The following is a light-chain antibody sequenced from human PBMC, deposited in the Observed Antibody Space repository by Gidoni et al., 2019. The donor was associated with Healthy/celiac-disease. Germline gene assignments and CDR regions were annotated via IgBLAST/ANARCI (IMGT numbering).Light chain of an antibody. V-gene: IGKV3-20*01. J-gene: IGKJ1*01. CDR1: QSVSSSY. CDR3: QQYGSSPPWT. CDR2: GAS. Sequence: EITLSQSPLTQSLSPGDRATLSCRASQSVSSSYLAGYQQKPGQAPRLPIYGASSRATGIPDRVSGSGSGTDFTLTISRLETEDFAVYYCQQYGSSPPWTFGQGTKVEIK.